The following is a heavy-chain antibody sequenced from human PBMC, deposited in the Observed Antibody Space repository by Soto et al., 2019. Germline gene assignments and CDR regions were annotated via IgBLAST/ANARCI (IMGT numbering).Heavy chain of an antibody. Sequence: SETLSLTCTVSGGSISSYYWSWIRQPPGEGLEWIGYIYYSGSTNYNPSLKSRVTISVDTSKNQFSLKLSSVTAADTAVYYCARSITMVRGVIIRDYYGMDVWGQGTTVTVS. J-gene: IGHJ6*02. V-gene: IGHV4-59*12. D-gene: IGHD3-10*01. CDR1: GGSISSYY. CDR3: ARSITMVRGVIIRDYYGMDV. CDR2: IYYSGST.